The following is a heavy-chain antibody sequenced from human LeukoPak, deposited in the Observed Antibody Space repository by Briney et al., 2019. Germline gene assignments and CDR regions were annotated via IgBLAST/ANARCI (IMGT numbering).Heavy chain of an antibody. V-gene: IGHV3-21*01. Sequence: GGSLRLSCAASGFTFSNYAMTWVRQAPGKGLEWVSSISTSSSYIYYADSVKGRFTISRDNAKNSLYLQMNSLRAEDTAVYYCGRGHWGLDYWGQGALVTVSS. CDR3: GRGHWGLDY. J-gene: IGHJ4*02. CDR1: GFTFSNYA. CDR2: ISTSSSYI. D-gene: IGHD7-27*01.